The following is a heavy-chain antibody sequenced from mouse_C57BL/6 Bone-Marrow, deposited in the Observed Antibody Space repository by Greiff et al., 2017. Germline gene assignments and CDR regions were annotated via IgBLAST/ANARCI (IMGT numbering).Heavy chain of an antibody. CDR2: INPNTGGT. CDR1: GYTFTDYN. V-gene: IGHV1-22*01. J-gene: IGHJ2*01. CDR3: ARRDYGSSDY. D-gene: IGHD1-1*01. Sequence: VQLQQSGPELVKPGASVKMSCKASGYTFTDYNMHWVKQSPGKSLEWIGYINPNTGGTSSNQKFKGQATLTVNKSSSTAYMELRSLTSEDSAVYYCARRDYGSSDYWGQGTTLTVSS.